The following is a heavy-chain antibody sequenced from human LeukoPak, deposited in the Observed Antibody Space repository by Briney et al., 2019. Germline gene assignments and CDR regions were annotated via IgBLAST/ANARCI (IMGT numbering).Heavy chain of an antibody. CDR3: VRDLGGRSGH. V-gene: IGHV3-74*01. CDR1: GFTFTNAW. D-gene: IGHD1-26*01. CDR2: INEDGSTT. Sequence: PGGSLRLSCAASGFTFTNAWMNWVRQAPGKGLVWVSRINEDGSTTNYADSVKGRSTIFRDNAKNTLYLQMNSLRAGDTAVYYCVRDLGGRSGHWGQGTLVTVSS. J-gene: IGHJ4*02.